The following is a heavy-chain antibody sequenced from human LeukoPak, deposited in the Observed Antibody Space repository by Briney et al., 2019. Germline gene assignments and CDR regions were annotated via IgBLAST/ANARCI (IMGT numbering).Heavy chain of an antibody. Sequence: ASVKVSCKASGYTFTSFYMQWVRQAPGQGLEWMGIINPSGGSTNYAQKFQGRVSMTRDTSTSTVYMELSSLRSEDTAMYWCARGYYDSSGYDPGLGYWGQGTLVTVSS. V-gene: IGHV1-46*01. CDR2: INPSGGST. CDR1: GYTFTSFY. D-gene: IGHD3-22*01. J-gene: IGHJ4*02. CDR3: ARGYYDSSGYDPGLGY.